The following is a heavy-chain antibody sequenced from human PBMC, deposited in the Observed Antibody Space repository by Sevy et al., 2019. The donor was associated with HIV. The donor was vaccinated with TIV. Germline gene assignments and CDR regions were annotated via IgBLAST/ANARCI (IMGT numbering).Heavy chain of an antibody. CDR2: ISGLSNYI. D-gene: IGHD3-10*01. J-gene: IGHJ4*02. Sequence: GGSLRLSCAASGFTFSSYNMNWVRQAPGKGLEWVSSISGLSNYIYYADSMKGGFTNSRDNAKNTLNLQMNSLRGDDTAVYFCARGPPDGSYDYFDSWGQGILVTVSS. CDR1: GFTFSSYN. CDR3: ARGPPDGSYDYFDS. V-gene: IGHV3-21*06.